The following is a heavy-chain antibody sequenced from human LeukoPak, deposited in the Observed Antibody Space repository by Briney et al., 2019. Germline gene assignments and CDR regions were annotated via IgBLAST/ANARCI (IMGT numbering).Heavy chain of an antibody. CDR2: ISYDGSNK. V-gene: IGHV3-30*03. CDR1: GFTFSSYG. J-gene: IGHJ4*02. Sequence: GRSLRLSCAASGFTFSSYGMHWVRQAPGKGLEWVAVISYDGSNKYYADSVKGRFTISRDNAKNSLYLQMNSLRAEDTALYYCARDPYGDYGDCFDYWGQGTLVTVSS. D-gene: IGHD4-17*01. CDR3: ARDPYGDYGDCFDY.